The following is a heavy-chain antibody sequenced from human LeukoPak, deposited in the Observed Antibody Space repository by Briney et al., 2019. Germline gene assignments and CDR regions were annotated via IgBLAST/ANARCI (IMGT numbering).Heavy chain of an antibody. Sequence: GGSLRLSCAASGFTFSSYTMHWVRQAPGTGLEWVAVISYDGSNKYYADSVKGRFTISRDNSKNTLYLQMNSLSAEDTAVYYCASGYSSSLGYFQHWGQGTLVTVSS. CDR1: GFTFSSYT. CDR3: ASGYSSSLGYFQH. D-gene: IGHD6-13*01. J-gene: IGHJ1*01. V-gene: IGHV3-30*04. CDR2: ISYDGSNK.